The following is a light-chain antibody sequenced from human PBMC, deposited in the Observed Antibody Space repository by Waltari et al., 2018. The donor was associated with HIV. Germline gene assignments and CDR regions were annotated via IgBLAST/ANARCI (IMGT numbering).Light chain of an antibody. CDR3: QQYYTTPT. CDR2: WAS. CDR1: QSVLHSSNNKNY. J-gene: IGKJ4*01. V-gene: IGKV4-1*01. Sequence: DIVMTQSPDSLAVSLGERATINCKSSQSVLHSSNNKNYLAWYQQKPTQPPKLLIYWASTRESGVPDRFSGSGSGTDFTLTISSLQAEDVAVYYCQQYYTTPTFGGGTKVEIE.